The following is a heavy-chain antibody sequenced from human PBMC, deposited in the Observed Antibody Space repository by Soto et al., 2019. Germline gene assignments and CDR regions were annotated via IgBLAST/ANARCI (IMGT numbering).Heavy chain of an antibody. D-gene: IGHD2-15*01. J-gene: IGHJ3*02. CDR2: IYYSGST. V-gene: IGHV4-39*01. Sequence: SETLSLTCTVSGGSISSSSYCWGWIRQPPRKGLEWIGSIYYSGSTYYNPSLKSRVTISVDTSKNQFSLKLSSVTAADTAVYYCARPIFPYCSGGSCIRGRDAFAIWGQGTMVTVSS. CDR1: GGSISSSSYC. CDR3: ARPIFPYCSGGSCIRGRDAFAI.